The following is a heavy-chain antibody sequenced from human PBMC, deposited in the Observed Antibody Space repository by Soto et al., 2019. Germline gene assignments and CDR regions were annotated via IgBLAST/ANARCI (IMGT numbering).Heavy chain of an antibody. CDR3: PRHFRYSYDYYGMDV. J-gene: IGHJ6*02. CDR1: GGSISSSSYY. Sequence: SETLSLTCTVSGGSISSSSYYWGWIRQPPGKGLEWIGSIFYSGSTYYNPSLKSRVTISVDTSKNQFSLKLSSVTAADTAVYYCPRHFRYSYDYYGMDVWGQGTTVTVSS. CDR2: IFYSGST. D-gene: IGHD5-18*01. V-gene: IGHV4-39*01.